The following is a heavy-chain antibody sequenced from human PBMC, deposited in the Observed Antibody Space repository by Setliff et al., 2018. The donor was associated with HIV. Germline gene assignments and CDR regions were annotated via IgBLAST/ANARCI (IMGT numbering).Heavy chain of an antibody. CDR2: ISGRSSDP. CDR3: AAVPWGHSSLIIDH. CDR1: GFTFSDYY. Sequence: PGGSLRLSCAASGFTFSDYYMSWIRQAPGMGLEWVAYISGRSSDPNYADSVKGRLTISRANAKNSVYLQMHRLRVEDTAVYYCAAVPWGHSSLIIDHWGQGTPVTVSS. D-gene: IGHD3-16*01. J-gene: IGHJ4*02. V-gene: IGHV3-11*06.